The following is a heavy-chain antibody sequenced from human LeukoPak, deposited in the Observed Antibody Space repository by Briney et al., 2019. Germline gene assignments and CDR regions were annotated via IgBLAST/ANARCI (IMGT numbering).Heavy chain of an antibody. D-gene: IGHD3-10*01. CDR2: ISNSSSYI. V-gene: IGHV3-21*01. CDR1: GFTFSSYS. Sequence: PGGSLRLSCAASGFTFSSYSMNWVRQAPGKGLEWVSSISNSSSYIYYADSVKGRFTISRDNAKNSLYLQMNSLRAEDTAVYYCARAGGAGVWFAELLQQNNYYYYYYGMDVWGQGTTVTVSS. CDR3: ARAGGAGVWFAELLQQNNYYYYYYGMDV. J-gene: IGHJ6*02.